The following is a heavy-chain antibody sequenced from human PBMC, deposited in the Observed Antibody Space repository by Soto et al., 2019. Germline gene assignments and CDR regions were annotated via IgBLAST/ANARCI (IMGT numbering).Heavy chain of an antibody. J-gene: IGHJ5*02. V-gene: IGHV3-21*01. CDR2: ISSSSSYI. CDR1: GFTFSSYS. D-gene: IGHD3-3*01. CDR3: ARDPRPRGFFPLGNNWFDP. Sequence: PGGSLRLSCAASGFTFSSYSMNWVRQAPGKGLEWVSSISSSSSYIYYADSVKGRFTISRDNAKNSLYLQMNSLRAEDTAVYYCARDPRPRGFFPLGNNWFDPWGQGTLVTVSS.